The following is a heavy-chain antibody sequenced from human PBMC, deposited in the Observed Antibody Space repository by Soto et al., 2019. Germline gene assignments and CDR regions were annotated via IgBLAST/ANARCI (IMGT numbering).Heavy chain of an antibody. CDR2: VYYGGST. CDR3: AGGDYYHSSGYYFYYYTMDV. Sequence: SETLSLTCTVSGGSISSSSYYWGWIRQPPGKGLEWIGNVYYGGSTYYNPSLKSRVTVSVETSKSQFSLKLSSVTAADTAVYYCAGGDYYHSSGYYFYYYTMDVWGQGTTVTVSS. J-gene: IGHJ6*02. D-gene: IGHD3-22*01. CDR1: GGSISSSSYY. V-gene: IGHV4-39*01.